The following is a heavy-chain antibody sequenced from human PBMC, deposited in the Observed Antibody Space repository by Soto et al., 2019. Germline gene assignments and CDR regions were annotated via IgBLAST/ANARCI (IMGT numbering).Heavy chain of an antibody. D-gene: IGHD2-15*01. V-gene: IGHV4-34*01. CDR2: INHSGTT. CDR1: GGSVSGYF. Sequence: SETLSLTCAVYGGSVSGYFWSWIRQPPGKGLEWIGEINHSGTTSYSPSLDSRVATSVDTSKNQFSLRLSSVTAADTAIYYCARRYCSDSYCSYFDYWGRGTLVTVSS. J-gene: IGHJ4*02. CDR3: ARRYCSDSYCSYFDY.